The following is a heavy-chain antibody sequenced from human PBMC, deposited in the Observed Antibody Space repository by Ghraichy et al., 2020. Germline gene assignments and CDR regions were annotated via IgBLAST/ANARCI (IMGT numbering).Heavy chain of an antibody. CDR3: ARGVYCGGNCHHYDS. D-gene: IGHD2-21*01. Sequence: PETLSLTCTVSGGSVSSYYWTWIRQPPGRGLEWIGYIYHSGTTNYNSSLKSRVTISIDTSNNQFSLRLRSVSAADTAVYYCARGVYCGGNCHHYDSWGQGTLVTVSS. CDR2: IYHSGTT. V-gene: IGHV4-59*02. CDR1: GGSVSSYY. J-gene: IGHJ4*02.